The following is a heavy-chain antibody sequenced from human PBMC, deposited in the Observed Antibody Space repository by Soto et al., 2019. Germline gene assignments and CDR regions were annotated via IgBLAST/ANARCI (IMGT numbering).Heavy chain of an antibody. CDR1: GGSISSYY. CDR3: ARHGSCSSTSCYASFDY. V-gene: IGHV4-59*08. CDR2: IYYSGST. J-gene: IGHJ4*02. Sequence: PSETLSLTCTFSGGSISSYYWSWIRQPPGKGLEWIGCIYYSGSTNYNPSLKSRVTISVDTSKNQFSLKLSSVTAAATAVYYCARHGSCSSTSCYASFDYWGQGTLVTVSS. D-gene: IGHD2-2*01.